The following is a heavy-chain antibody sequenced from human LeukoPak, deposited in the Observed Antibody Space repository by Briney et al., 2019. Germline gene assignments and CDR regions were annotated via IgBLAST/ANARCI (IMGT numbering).Heavy chain of an antibody. Sequence: SVKVSCKASGGTFSSYTISWVRQAPGQGLEWMGRIIPILGIANYAQKFQGRVTITVDKSTSTAYMELSSLRSEDTAVYYCARGARVATIIGYYYGMDVWGQGTTVTVSS. J-gene: IGHJ6*02. V-gene: IGHV1-69*02. CDR3: ARGARVATIIGYYYGMDV. CDR1: GGTFSSYT. CDR2: IIPILGIA. D-gene: IGHD5-12*01.